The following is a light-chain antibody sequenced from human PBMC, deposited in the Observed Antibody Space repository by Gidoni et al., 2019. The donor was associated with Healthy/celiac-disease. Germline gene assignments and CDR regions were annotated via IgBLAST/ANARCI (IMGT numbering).Light chain of an antibody. CDR2: DAS. J-gene: IGKJ4*01. CDR3: QQFNSYPLT. Sequence: AIQLTHSPSSLSASVGDRVTITCRASQGISSALAWYQQKPGKAPKLLIYDASSLESGVTSRFSGSGSGTDFNLTISSLQPEDFATYYCQQFNSYPLTFGGGTKVEIK. V-gene: IGKV1-13*02. CDR1: QGISSA.